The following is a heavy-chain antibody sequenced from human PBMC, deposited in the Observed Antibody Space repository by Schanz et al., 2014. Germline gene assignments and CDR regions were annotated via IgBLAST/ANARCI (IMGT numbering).Heavy chain of an antibody. J-gene: IGHJ6*03. CDR2: IGGSDGNT. CDR1: GYTFTRSG. V-gene: IGHV1-18*01. Sequence: QVQLVQSGGEVKTPGASVKVSCKASGYTFTRSGISWVRQAPGQGLEWMGWIGGSDGNTNFAQKFQGRVTMTTDTSTSTVYMELRSLTSDDSAVYYCARAPVTVGPYHYYMDVWGKGTTVTVSS. CDR3: ARAPVTVGPYHYYMDV. D-gene: IGHD4-17*01.